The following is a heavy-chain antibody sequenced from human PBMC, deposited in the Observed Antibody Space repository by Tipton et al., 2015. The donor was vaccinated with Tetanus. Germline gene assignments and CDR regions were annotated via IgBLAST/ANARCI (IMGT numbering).Heavy chain of an antibody. D-gene: IGHD6-19*01. CDR2: INHRGGT. Sequence: TLSLTCDVYGGSFSGNYWSWIRQPPGKGLEWIGEINHRGGTMYNPSLKSRVTISGDTSRNQFSLNLTSVTAADTAVYYCASLPKHWLAPRGAPWGQGTLVTVSS. CDR3: ASLPKHWLAPRGAP. V-gene: IGHV4-34*01. J-gene: IGHJ5*02. CDR1: GGSFSGNY.